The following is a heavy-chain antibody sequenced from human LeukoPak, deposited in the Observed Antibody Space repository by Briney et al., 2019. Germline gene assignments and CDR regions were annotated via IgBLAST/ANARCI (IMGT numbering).Heavy chain of an antibody. V-gene: IGHV4-34*01. J-gene: IGHJ4*02. CDR1: GGSFSGYY. Sequence: SETLSLTCAVYGGSFSGYYWSWIRQPPGKGLEWIGEINHSGSTNYNPSLKSRVTISVDTSKNQFSLKLSSVTAADTAVYYCARDPRSWGQGTLVTVSS. CDR3: ARDPRS. CDR2: INHSGST.